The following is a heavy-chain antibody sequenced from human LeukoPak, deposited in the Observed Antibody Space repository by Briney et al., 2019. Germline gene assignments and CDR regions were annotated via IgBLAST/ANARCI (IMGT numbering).Heavy chain of an antibody. V-gene: IGHV3-73*01. D-gene: IGHD1-7*01. Sequence: GGSLRLSCAASGFTFSGSAMHWVRQASGKGLEWVGRIRSKANSYATAYAASVKGRFTISRDDSKNTAYLQMNSLKTEDTAVYYCLLELPWDYFDYWGQGTLVTVSS. CDR1: GFTFSGSA. CDR2: IRSKANSYAT. CDR3: LLELPWDYFDY. J-gene: IGHJ4*02.